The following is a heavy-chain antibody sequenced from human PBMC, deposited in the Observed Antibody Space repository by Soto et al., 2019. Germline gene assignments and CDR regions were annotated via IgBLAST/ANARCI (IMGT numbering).Heavy chain of an antibody. Sequence: QITLKESGPTLVKPTQTLTLTCTFSGFSLSTYGAGVAWIRQPPGKVLEWLARIYWDDAMRYSPSLRNRLTVAKDNSKNQVVVTMTNVDPMVTGTYFCGRCGFTSLGDSWGQGIAVTVAS. CDR2: IYWDDAM. J-gene: IGHJ4*02. D-gene: IGHD2-2*01. CDR3: GRCGFTSLGDS. CDR1: GFSLSTYGAG. V-gene: IGHV2-5*02.